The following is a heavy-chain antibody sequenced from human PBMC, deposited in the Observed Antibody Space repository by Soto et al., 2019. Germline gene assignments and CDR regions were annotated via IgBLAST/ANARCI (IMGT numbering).Heavy chain of an antibody. CDR1: GGSFTTHY. Sequence: SETLSLTCTVSGGSFTTHYWSWIRQPPGKGLEWIGHIYYTGSTNYNPSLKSRVTISVATSKNRFSLKLSSVTAADTAVYFCASSGYSGYAYRWFDPWGQGTLVTVSS. D-gene: IGHD5-12*01. J-gene: IGHJ5*02. V-gene: IGHV4-59*11. CDR3: ASSGYSGYAYRWFDP. CDR2: IYYTGST.